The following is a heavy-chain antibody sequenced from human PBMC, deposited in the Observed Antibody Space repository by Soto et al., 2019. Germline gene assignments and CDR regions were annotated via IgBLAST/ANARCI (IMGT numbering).Heavy chain of an antibody. CDR1: GFTFSNAW. Sequence: PGGALRLSCAASGFTFSNAWMNWVRQAPGKGLEWVGRIKSKTDGGTTDYAAPVKGRFTISRDDSKNTLYLQMNSLKTEDTAVYYCTTEGILTGYYSLGYYYGMDVWGQGTTVTVSS. CDR3: TTEGILTGYYSLGYYYGMDV. V-gene: IGHV3-15*07. J-gene: IGHJ6*02. D-gene: IGHD3-9*01. CDR2: IKSKTDGGTT.